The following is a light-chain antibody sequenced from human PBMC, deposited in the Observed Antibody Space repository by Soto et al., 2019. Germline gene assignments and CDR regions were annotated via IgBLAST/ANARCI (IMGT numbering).Light chain of an antibody. Sequence: IQLTQSPSSLSASVGDRFTISCRASQGIGTYLAWYQQKPGKAPKLLIYAAFTLHSGVPARFSGSRSGTDFTLTISSLQPEDFATYYCQQVNSYPQTFGQGTRREIK. CDR1: QGIGTY. V-gene: IGKV1-9*01. CDR3: QQVNSYPQT. CDR2: AAF. J-gene: IGKJ5*01.